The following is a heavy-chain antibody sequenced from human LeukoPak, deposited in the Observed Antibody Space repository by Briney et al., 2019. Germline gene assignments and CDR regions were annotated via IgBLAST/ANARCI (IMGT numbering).Heavy chain of an antibody. CDR2: IYPGDSDT. Sequence: GESLKISCKGSGYSSTSYWIGWVRQMPGKGLEWMGIIYPGDSDTRYSPSFQGQVTISADKSISTAYLQWSSLKASDTAMYYCASHTVAGFDAFDIWGQGTMVTVSS. CDR3: ASHTVAGFDAFDI. CDR1: GYSSTSYW. J-gene: IGHJ3*02. D-gene: IGHD6-19*01. V-gene: IGHV5-51*01.